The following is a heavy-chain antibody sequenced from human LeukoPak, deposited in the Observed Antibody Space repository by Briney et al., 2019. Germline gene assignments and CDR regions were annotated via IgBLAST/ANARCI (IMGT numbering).Heavy chain of an antibody. CDR3: AKGDGRDSSWSH. Sequence: PGGSLRLSCVASGFTFSSHWMGWVRQAPGKGLEWVANIRQDGSQKYYVDSVKGRFTISRDNSKNTLYLQMNSLRAEDTAVYYCAKGDGRDSSWSHWGQGTLVTVSS. D-gene: IGHD6-6*01. J-gene: IGHJ4*02. CDR2: IRQDGSQK. V-gene: IGHV3-7*01. CDR1: GFTFSSHW.